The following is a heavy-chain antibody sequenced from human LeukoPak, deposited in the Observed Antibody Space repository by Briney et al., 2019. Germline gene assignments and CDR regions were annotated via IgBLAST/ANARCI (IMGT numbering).Heavy chain of an antibody. V-gene: IGHV3-23*01. CDR1: EFIFSNYW. Sequence: GGSLRLSCAASEFIFSNYWMHWVRQAPGKGLVWVSAISGYGGSTYYADSVKGRFTISRDNSKDTLDLQMNSLRAEDTAVYYCAKASRDYGDYDRWGQGTLVTVSS. D-gene: IGHD4-17*01. CDR2: ISGYGGST. J-gene: IGHJ4*02. CDR3: AKASRDYGDYDR.